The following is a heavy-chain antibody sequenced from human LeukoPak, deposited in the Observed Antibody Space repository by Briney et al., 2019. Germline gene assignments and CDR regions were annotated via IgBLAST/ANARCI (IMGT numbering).Heavy chain of an antibody. Sequence: SETLSLTCAVSGGPFSGDYWNWIRQPPGKGLEWIGEINHSGRTNCNPSLKSRVTISVDTSKNQFSLKLSSVTAADTAVYSCAKGRLLWADGINVWGQGTTVTVSS. J-gene: IGHJ6*02. CDR3: AKGRLLWADGINV. CDR1: GGPFSGDY. V-gene: IGHV4-34*01. D-gene: IGHD3-10*01. CDR2: INHSGRT.